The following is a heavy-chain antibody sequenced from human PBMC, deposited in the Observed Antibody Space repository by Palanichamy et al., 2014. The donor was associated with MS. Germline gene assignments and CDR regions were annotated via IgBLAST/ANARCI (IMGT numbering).Heavy chain of an antibody. J-gene: IGHJ4*02. CDR1: GFTVSSNY. CDR2: IYSGGST. Sequence: EVQLVESGGGLIQPGGSLRLSCAASGFTVSSNYMSWVRQAPGKGLEWVSVIYSGGSTYYADSVKGRFTISRDNSKNTLYLQMNSLRAEDTAVYYCARDRGGYSYGGADYWGQGTLVTVSS. V-gene: IGHV3-53*01. CDR3: ARDRGGYSYGGADY. D-gene: IGHD5-18*01.